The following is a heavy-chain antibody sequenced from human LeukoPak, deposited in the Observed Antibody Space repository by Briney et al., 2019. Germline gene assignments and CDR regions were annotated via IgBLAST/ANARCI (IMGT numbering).Heavy chain of an antibody. CDR2: IYTSGST. J-gene: IGHJ3*02. Sequence: SETLSLTCTVSGGSISSGSYYWSWIRQPAGKGLEWIGRIYTSGSTNYNPSLKSRVTISVDTSKNQFSLKLSSVTAADTAVYYCARVVGATDDAFDIWGQGTMVTVSS. V-gene: IGHV4-61*02. CDR1: GGSISSGSYY. CDR3: ARVVGATDDAFDI. D-gene: IGHD1-26*01.